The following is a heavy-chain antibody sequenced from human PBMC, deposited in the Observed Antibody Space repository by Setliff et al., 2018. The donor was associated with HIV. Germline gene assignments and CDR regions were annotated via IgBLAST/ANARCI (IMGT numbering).Heavy chain of an antibody. Sequence: ASVKVSCKASGYTFTSSGITWVRQAPGQGLEWMGWIGTYNGDTNYAQKSQGRVTMTTDTSTSTAYMELRSLIYDETAVYYGAREGLWFGDRGYYMDVWGTGTAVTVSS. CDR2: IGTYNGDT. CDR3: AREGLWFGDRGYYMDV. D-gene: IGHD3-10*01. J-gene: IGHJ6*03. V-gene: IGHV1-18*01. CDR1: GYTFTSSG.